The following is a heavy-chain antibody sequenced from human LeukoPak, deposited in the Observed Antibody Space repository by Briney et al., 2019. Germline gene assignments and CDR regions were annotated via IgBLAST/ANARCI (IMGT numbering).Heavy chain of an antibody. CDR3: ARDPRTGRPGDY. CDR1: GFTFSSYS. J-gene: IGHJ4*02. V-gene: IGHV3-21*01. CDR2: ISSSSSNI. D-gene: IGHD3/OR15-3a*01. Sequence: GGSLRLSCAASGFTFSSYSMNWVRQAPGKGLEWVSSISSSSSNIYYAYSVKGRFTISRDNAKNSLYLQMSSLRAEDTAVYYCARDPRTGRPGDYWGQGTLVTVSS.